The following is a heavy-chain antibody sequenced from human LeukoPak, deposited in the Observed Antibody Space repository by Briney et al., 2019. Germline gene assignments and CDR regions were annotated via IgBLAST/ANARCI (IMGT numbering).Heavy chain of an antibody. D-gene: IGHD2-2*01. CDR1: GFTFSNFA. CDR3: AKEPREYCSSSSCPNWLDH. J-gene: IGHJ5*02. Sequence: PGGSLRLSCAASGFTFSNFAMTWVRQAPGKGLEWISAISDSGSSTYYADSVKGRFTISRDNSKNTLCLQVNSLRAEDTAIYYCAKEPREYCSSSSCPNWLDHWGQGTLVTVSS. CDR2: ISDSGSST. V-gene: IGHV3-23*01.